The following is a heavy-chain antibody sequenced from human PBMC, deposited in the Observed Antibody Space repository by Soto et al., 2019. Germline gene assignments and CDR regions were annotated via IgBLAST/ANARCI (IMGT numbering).Heavy chain of an antibody. Sequence: GASVKGSCKASGDTFTGYYMHWVRQAPGQGLEWMGWTNPNSGGTNYAQKFQGRVTMTRDTSISTAYMELSRLRSDDTAVYYCARGWPSGTGWFDPWGQGTLVTVSS. CDR2: TNPNSGGT. CDR3: ARGWPSGTGWFDP. V-gene: IGHV1-2*02. CDR1: GDTFTGYY. J-gene: IGHJ5*02. D-gene: IGHD1-26*01.